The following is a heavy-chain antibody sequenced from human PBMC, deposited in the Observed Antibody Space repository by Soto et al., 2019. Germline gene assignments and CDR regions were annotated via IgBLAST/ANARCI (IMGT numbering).Heavy chain of an antibody. CDR2: IWYDGSNK. CDR1: GFTFSSYG. J-gene: IGHJ6*03. V-gene: IGHV3-33*01. CDR3: AQGEYQLRESYYYYYMDV. Sequence: QVQLVESGGGVVQPGRSLRLSCAASGFTFSSYGMHWVRQAPGKGLEWVAVIWYDGSNKYYADSVKGRFTISRDNSKNTLELQMNSLRAEDTAVYYCAQGEYQLRESYYYYYMDVWGKGTTVTVSS. D-gene: IGHD2-2*01.